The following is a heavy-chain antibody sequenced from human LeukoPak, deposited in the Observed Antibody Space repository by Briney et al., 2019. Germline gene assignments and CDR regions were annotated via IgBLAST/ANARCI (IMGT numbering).Heavy chain of an antibody. J-gene: IGHJ4*02. D-gene: IGHD3-16*01. V-gene: IGHV4-30-4*01. Sequence: SETLSLTCTVSGGSISSVDYYWSWIRQPPGKGLEGFGYIYYSGSTYYNPSLKSRVTISVDTSKNQFSLKLSSVTAADTAVYYCTEGAGWLIDYGGQGILVSVSS. CDR1: GGSISSVDYY. CDR3: TEGAGWLIDY. CDR2: IYYSGST.